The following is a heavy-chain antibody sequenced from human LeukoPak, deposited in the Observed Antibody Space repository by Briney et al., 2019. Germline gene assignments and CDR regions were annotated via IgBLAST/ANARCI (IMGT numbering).Heavy chain of an antibody. V-gene: IGHV3-21*01. D-gene: IGHD6-13*01. Sequence: GGSLRLSCTASGFIFSTYSMSWVRQAPGKGLEWVSLIGSTSAFAMYADSVKGRFTISRDDAKNSLYLEMSSLRVEDTAVYYCARGQVRGSSSWYAYYYYMDVWGKGTTVTVSS. J-gene: IGHJ6*03. CDR1: GFIFSTYS. CDR2: IGSTSAFA. CDR3: ARGQVRGSSSWYAYYYYMDV.